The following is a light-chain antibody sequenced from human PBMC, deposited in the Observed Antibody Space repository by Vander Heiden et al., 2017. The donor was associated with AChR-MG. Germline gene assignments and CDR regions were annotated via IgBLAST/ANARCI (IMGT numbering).Light chain of an antibody. CDR2: DVS. CDR3: SSYTSSSTLYV. J-gene: IGLJ1*01. V-gene: IGLV2-14*03. Sequence: QSALTPPASVSGSPGPSITISCTGTSSDVGGYNYVSWYQQHPGKAPKLMIYDVSNRPSGVSNRFSGSKSGNTASLTISGLQAEDEADYYCSSYTSSSTLYVFGTGTKVTFL. CDR1: SSDVGGYNY.